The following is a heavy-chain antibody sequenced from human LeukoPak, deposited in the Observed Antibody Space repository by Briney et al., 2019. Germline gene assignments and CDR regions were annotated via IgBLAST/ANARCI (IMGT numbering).Heavy chain of an antibody. CDR1: GGSISSGDYY. V-gene: IGHV4-30-4*08. D-gene: IGHD6-13*01. J-gene: IGHJ5*02. CDR2: IYYSGST. CDR3: ARGKGYSNWFDP. Sequence: SQTLSLTCTVSGGSISSGDYYWSWIRQPPGKGLEWIGYIYYSGSTYYNPSLKSRVTISVDTSKNQFSLKLSSVTAADTAVYHCARGKGYSNWFDPWGQGTLVTVSS.